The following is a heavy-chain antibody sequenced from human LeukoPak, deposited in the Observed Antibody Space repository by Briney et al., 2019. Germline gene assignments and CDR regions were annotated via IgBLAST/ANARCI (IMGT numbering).Heavy chain of an antibody. D-gene: IGHD3-3*01. CDR3: AKKEIYDFRSGYFVDY. J-gene: IGHJ4*02. Sequence: GGSLRLSCAASGFTFSSYSMNWVRQAPGKGLEWVSSISSSSSYIYYADSVKGRFTISRDNSKNTLYLQMNSLRAEDTAVYYCAKKEIYDFRSGYFVDYWGQGTLVTVSS. CDR2: ISSSSSYI. V-gene: IGHV3-21*01. CDR1: GFTFSSYS.